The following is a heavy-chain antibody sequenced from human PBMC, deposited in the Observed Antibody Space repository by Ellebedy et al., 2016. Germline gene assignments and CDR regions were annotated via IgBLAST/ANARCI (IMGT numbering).Heavy chain of an antibody. CDR1: GFTFSSYA. J-gene: IGHJ1*01. V-gene: IGHV3-23*01. Sequence: GESLKISXAASGFTFSSYAMSWVRQAPGKGLEWVSAISGSGGSTYYADSVKGRFTISRDNSKNTLYLQMNSLRAEDTAVYYCAKSDIVVVVAAGGRHGYFQHWGQGTLVTVSS. CDR3: AKSDIVVVVAAGGRHGYFQH. CDR2: ISGSGGST. D-gene: IGHD2-15*01.